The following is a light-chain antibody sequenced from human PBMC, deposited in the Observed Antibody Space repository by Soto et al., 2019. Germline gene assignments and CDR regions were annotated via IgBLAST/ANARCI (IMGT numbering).Light chain of an antibody. J-gene: IGKJ1*01. V-gene: IGKV1-8*01. CDR2: AAS. CDR3: QQHYSYPWT. Sequence: AIRMTQSPSSFSASTGDRVTITCRASQGISSYLAWYQQKPGKAPKLLIYAASTLQSGVLSRFSGSGSGTDFTLTISCLQSEDFATYYCQQHYSYPWTFGQGTKVEIK. CDR1: QGISSY.